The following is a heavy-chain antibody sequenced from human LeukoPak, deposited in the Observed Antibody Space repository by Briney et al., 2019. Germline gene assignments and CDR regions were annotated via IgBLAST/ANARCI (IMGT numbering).Heavy chain of an antibody. CDR1: GGSISSSSYY. CDR2: IYYSGST. CDR3: ASRLWFGELLYPA. V-gene: IGHV4-39*07. Sequence: SETLSLTCTVSGGSISSSSYYWGWIRQPPGKGLEWIGSIYYSGSTYYNPSLKSRVTISVDTSKNQFSLKLSSVTAADTAVYYCASRLWFGELLYPAWGQGTLVTVSS. J-gene: IGHJ5*02. D-gene: IGHD3-10*01.